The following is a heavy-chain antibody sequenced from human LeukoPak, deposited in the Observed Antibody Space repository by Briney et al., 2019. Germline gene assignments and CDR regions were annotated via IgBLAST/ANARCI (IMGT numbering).Heavy chain of an antibody. D-gene: IGHD3/OR15-3a*01. Sequence: SEALSLTCAVSGYSISSGYYWGWIRQPPGKGLEWIGSIYHSGGTYYNPSLKSRVTISVDTSKNQFSLKLSSVTAADTAVYYCARHAGTGDYWGQGTLVTVSS. CDR1: GYSISSGYY. CDR3: ARHAGTGDY. V-gene: IGHV4-38-2*01. J-gene: IGHJ4*02. CDR2: IYHSGGT.